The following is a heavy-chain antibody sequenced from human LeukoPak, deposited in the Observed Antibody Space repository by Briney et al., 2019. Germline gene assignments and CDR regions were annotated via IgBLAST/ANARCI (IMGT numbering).Heavy chain of an antibody. V-gene: IGHV3-11*04. Sequence: GGSLRLSCAASGFTFSDYYISWIRQAPGKGLEWLSYISGSSNVIYYADSVKGRFTISRDNAKDSLYLQMNSLKAEDTAVYYCARGLYYMDVWGKGTTVTVSS. J-gene: IGHJ6*03. CDR3: ARGLYYMDV. CDR1: GFTFSDYY. CDR2: ISGSSNVI.